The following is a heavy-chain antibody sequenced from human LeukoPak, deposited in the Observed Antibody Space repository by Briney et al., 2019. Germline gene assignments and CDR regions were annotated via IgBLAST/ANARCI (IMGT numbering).Heavy chain of an antibody. CDR3: ARGPMFFGVAYCDY. CDR1: GGSISSSSYY. Sequence: PSETLSLTCTVSGGSISSSSYYWGWIRQPPGKGLEWIGSIYYSGSTYYNPSLKSRVTISVDTSKNQFSLKLSSVTAADTAVYYCARGPMFFGVAYCDYWGQGTLVTVSS. J-gene: IGHJ4*02. D-gene: IGHD3-3*01. V-gene: IGHV4-39*01. CDR2: IYYSGST.